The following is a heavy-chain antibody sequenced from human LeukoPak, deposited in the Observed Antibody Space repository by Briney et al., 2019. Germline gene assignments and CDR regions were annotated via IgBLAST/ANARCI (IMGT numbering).Heavy chain of an antibody. J-gene: IGHJ5*02. CDR1: GGSISSGDYY. Sequence: SETLSLTCTVSGGSISSGDYYWSWIRQPRGKGLEWIGYIYYSGSTYYNPSLKSRITISVDTSKNQFSLKLSSVTAADTAVYYCARGSKIFMVRGVIRWFDPWGQGTLVTVSS. CDR3: ARGSKIFMVRGVIRWFDP. V-gene: IGHV4-30-4*01. CDR2: IYYSGST. D-gene: IGHD3-10*01.